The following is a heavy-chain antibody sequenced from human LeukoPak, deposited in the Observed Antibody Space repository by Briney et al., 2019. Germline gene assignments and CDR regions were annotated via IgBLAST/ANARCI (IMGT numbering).Heavy chain of an antibody. CDR2: IYYSGST. J-gene: IGHJ6*03. CDR3: ARRTDDSSGYYYYYYYMDV. CDR1: GGSISSGGYY. Sequence: SETLSLTCTVSGGSISSGGYYWSWIRQHPGKGLEWIGYIYYSGSTYYNPSLKSRVTISVDTSKNQFSLKLSSVTAADTAVYYCARRTDDSSGYYYYYYYMDVWGKGTTVTVSS. D-gene: IGHD3-22*01. V-gene: IGHV4-31*03.